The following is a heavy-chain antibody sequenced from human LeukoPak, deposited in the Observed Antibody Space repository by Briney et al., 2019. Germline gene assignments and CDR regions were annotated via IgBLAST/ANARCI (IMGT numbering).Heavy chain of an antibody. CDR1: GDSISCGGYS. V-gene: IGHV4-30-4*07. CDR2: IHDSGST. CDR3: ARVAAAGNNWFDP. D-gene: IGHD6-13*01. Sequence: SETLSLTCAVSGDSISCGGYSWSWIRQTPGKGLEWSAYIHDSGSTYNNPSLKSRLSISIDTSKNQFSLKLNSVTAADTAVYYRARVAAAGNNWFDPWGQGTLVTVSS. J-gene: IGHJ5*02.